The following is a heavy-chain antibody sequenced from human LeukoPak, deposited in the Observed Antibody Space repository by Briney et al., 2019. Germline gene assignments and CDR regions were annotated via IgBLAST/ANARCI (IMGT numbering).Heavy chain of an antibody. Sequence: SETLSHTHSVPLDSLNRLLEICMGQPPGKGLEWIGYIYYSGSTNYNPSLKSRVTTAVDTSKHQFFLKLSSVTAADTAVYYCARQQVSHLYDFSGRGQLTLVTVSS. CDR2: IYYSGST. CDR1: LDSLNRLL. D-gene: IGHD3/OR15-3a*01. V-gene: IGHV4-59*11. J-gene: IGHJ4*02. CDR3: ARQQVSHLYDFSG.